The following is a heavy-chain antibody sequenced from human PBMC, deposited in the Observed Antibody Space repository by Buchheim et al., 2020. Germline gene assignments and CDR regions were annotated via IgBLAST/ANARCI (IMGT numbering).Heavy chain of an antibody. CDR1: GNSFSTDF. J-gene: IGHJ4*02. D-gene: IGHD6-19*01. V-gene: IGHV1-46*03. CDR3: ARDNSAWSFDY. Sequence: HVQLVQSGPEVKKPGASVKVSCKASGNSFSTDFVHWVRQAPGQGLEWMGRLNPRGDSTIFAQKFQGRVTLTADKSTRTHHMELNSLTSEDMALYYCARDNSAWSFDYWGQGT. CDR2: LNPRGDST.